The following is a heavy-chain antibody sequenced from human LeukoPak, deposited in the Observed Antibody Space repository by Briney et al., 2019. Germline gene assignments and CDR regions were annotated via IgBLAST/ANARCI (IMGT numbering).Heavy chain of an antibody. CDR1: GVSINTYY. CDR3: AAGPWELDF. CDR2: IYNGGNT. Sequence: SETLSLTCSVSGVSINTYYASWIRQAPGKGLEFIGFIYNGGNTNYNPSLKSRATISVDTSNNQFSLRLTSVTAADTAVYYCAAGPWELDFWGQGTLVTVSS. J-gene: IGHJ4*02. V-gene: IGHV4-4*09. D-gene: IGHD1-26*01.